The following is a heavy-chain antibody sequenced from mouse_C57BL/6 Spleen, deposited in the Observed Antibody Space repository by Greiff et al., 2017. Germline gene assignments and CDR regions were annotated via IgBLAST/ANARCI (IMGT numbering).Heavy chain of an antibody. Sequence: QVQLKQSGPELVKPGASVKISCKASGYAFSSSWMNWVKQRPGKGLEWIGRIYPGDGDTNYNGKFKGKATLTADKSSSTAYMQLSSLTSEDSAVYFCARLDYGTFDYWGQGTTLTVSS. D-gene: IGHD1-1*01. J-gene: IGHJ2*01. CDR2: IYPGDGDT. CDR3: ARLDYGTFDY. CDR1: GYAFSSSW. V-gene: IGHV1-82*01.